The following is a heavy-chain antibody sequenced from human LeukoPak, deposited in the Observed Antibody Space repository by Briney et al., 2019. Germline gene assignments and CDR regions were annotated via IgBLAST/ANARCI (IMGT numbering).Heavy chain of an antibody. D-gene: IGHD2-2*03. CDR1: GFTFSSYA. CDR2: ISYDGSNK. Sequence: PGGSLRLSCAASGFTFSSYAMPWVRQAPGKGLEWVAVISYDGSNKYYADSVKGRFTISRDNSKNTLYLQMNSLRAEDTAVYYCARDWITDYWGQGALVTVSS. J-gene: IGHJ4*02. CDR3: ARDWITDY. V-gene: IGHV3-30-3*01.